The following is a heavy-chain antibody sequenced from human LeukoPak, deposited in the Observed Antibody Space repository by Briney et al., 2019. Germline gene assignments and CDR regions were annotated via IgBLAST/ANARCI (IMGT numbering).Heavy chain of an antibody. D-gene: IGHD3-10*01. CDR3: AKDGPLGMVRGVGAFDI. Sequence: PGGSLRLSCAASGFTFSSYAMSWVRQAPGKGLEWVSATSGSGGSTYYADSVKGRFTISRDNSKNTLYLQMNSLRAEDTAVYYCAKDGPLGMVRGVGAFDIWGQGTMVTVSS. V-gene: IGHV3-23*01. J-gene: IGHJ3*02. CDR2: TSGSGGST. CDR1: GFTFSSYA.